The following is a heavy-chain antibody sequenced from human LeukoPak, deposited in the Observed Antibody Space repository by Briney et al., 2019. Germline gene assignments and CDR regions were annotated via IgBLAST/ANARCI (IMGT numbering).Heavy chain of an antibody. CDR1: GGSINSGNHY. Sequence: SETLSLTCTVSGGSINSGNHYWGWIRQSPGKGLEWIGRIYTSGSTNYNPSLKSRVTISVDTSKNQFSLKLSSVTAADTAVYYCARGRNRVRYWGQGTPVTVSS. J-gene: IGHJ4*02. D-gene: IGHD1-14*01. CDR2: IYTSGST. CDR3: ARGRNRVRY. V-gene: IGHV4-61*02.